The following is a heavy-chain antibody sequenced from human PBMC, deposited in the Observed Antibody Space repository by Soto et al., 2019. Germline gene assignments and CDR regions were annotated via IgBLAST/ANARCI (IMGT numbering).Heavy chain of an antibody. CDR2: ISAYNGNT. V-gene: IGHV1-18*01. J-gene: IGHJ6*02. D-gene: IGHD3-22*01. Sequence: QVQLVQSGAEVKKPGASVKVSCKASGYTFTSYGISWERQAPGQGLEWMGWISAYNGNTNYAQKLQGRVTMTTDTSTSTAYMELRSLRSDETAVYYCSRPDSSGSSSKNYYYYVMDVSGQGTTVTDSS. CDR3: SRPDSSGSSSKNYYYYVMDV. CDR1: GYTFTSYG.